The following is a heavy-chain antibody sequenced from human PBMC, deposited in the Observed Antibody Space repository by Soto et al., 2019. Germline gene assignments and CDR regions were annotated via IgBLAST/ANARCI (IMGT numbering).Heavy chain of an antibody. CDR1: GGSISSYY. CDR2: IYYSGST. J-gene: IGHJ3*02. D-gene: IGHD3-22*01. Sequence: SETLSLTCTVSGGSISSYYWSWIRQPPGKGLEWIGYIYYSGSTNYNPSLKSRVTISVDTPKNQFSLKLSSVTAADTAVYYCARAPGTYFYDSSGYRDSDAFDIWGQGTMVTVSS. CDR3: ARAPGTYFYDSSGYRDSDAFDI. V-gene: IGHV4-59*08.